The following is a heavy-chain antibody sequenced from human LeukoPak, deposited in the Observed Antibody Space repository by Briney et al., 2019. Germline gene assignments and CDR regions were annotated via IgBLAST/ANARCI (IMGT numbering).Heavy chain of an antibody. J-gene: IGHJ4*02. CDR3: ARGNSDRFPPYMDY. CDR1: GYSISSGNY. Sequence: PSETLSLTCTVSGYSISSGNYWGWIRQSPGKGLEWIGTIYHSGSTYYNPSLKSRVTISVDTSKNQISLRLSSVTAADTAIYYCARGNSDRFPPYMDYWGQGTLVTVFS. D-gene: IGHD2-21*01. V-gene: IGHV4-38-2*02. CDR2: IYHSGST.